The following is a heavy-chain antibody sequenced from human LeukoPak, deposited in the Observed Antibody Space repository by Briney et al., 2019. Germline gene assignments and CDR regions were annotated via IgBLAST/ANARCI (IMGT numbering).Heavy chain of an antibody. CDR2: FYTSANT. CDR1: GDSVSGYY. J-gene: IGHJ6*03. CDR3: ARGLRDEERHYGYYYMDV. Sequence: SETLSLTCTVSGDSVSGYYGSWIRQPPGKGLEWIGYFYTSANTNYNPSLKSRVTMSVDTSKNQFSLKLSSVTAADTAVYYCARGLRDEERHYGYYYMDVWGKGTTVTVSS. D-gene: IGHD3-22*01. V-gene: IGHV4-4*09.